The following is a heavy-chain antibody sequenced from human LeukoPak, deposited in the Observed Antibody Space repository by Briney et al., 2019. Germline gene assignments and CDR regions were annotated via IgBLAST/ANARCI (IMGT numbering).Heavy chain of an antibody. CDR2: ISYDRSNK. D-gene: IGHD6-6*01. J-gene: IGHJ4*02. CDR3: ARAQYSRSYYFDY. Sequence: GGSLRLSCAASGFTFSSYAMHWVRQAPGKGLEWVAVISYDRSNKYYADSMKGRFTISRDNSKNTLYLQMNSLRAEDTAVYYCARAQYSRSYYFDYWGQGTLVTVSS. CDR1: GFTFSSYA. V-gene: IGHV3-30*14.